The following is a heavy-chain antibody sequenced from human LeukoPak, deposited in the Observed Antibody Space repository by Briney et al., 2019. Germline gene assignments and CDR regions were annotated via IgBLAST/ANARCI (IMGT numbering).Heavy chain of an antibody. V-gene: IGHV1-46*01. D-gene: IGHD4-17*01. CDR1: GYTFTSYY. J-gene: IGHJ4*02. Sequence: ASVKVSCKASGYTFTSYYMHWVRQAPGQGLEWMGLINPSGGSTSYAQKFQGRVTMTRDMSTSTVYMELSSLRSEDTAVYYCARTAGGPYGDYVFDYWGQGTLVTVSS. CDR2: INPSGGST. CDR3: ARTAGGPYGDYVFDY.